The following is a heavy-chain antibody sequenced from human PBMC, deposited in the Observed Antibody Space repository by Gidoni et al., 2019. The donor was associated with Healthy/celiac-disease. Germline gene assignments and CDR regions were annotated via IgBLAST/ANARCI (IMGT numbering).Heavy chain of an antibody. CDR2: INHSGST. CDR1: GGSFSGYY. Sequence: QVQLQQWGAGLLKPSETLSLTCAVYGGSFSGYYWSWIRQPPGKGLEWIGEINHSGSTNYNPSLKSRVTISVDTSKNQFSLKLSSVTAADTAVYYCARGRGQWGGRYPYYYGMDVWGQGTTVTVSS. V-gene: IGHV4-34*01. CDR3: ARGRGQWGGRYPYYYGMDV. D-gene: IGHD6-19*01. J-gene: IGHJ6*02.